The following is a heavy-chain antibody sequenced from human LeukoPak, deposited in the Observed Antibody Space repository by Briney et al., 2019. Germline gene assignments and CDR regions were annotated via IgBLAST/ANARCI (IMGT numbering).Heavy chain of an antibody. J-gene: IGHJ4*02. V-gene: IGHV3-20*04. CDR1: GFTFDDYG. D-gene: IGHD6-13*01. CDR3: ARDGRGAAAVY. CDR2: INWNGGST. Sequence: PGGSLRLSCAAYGFTFDDYGMSWVRQAPGKGLEWVSGINWNGGSTGYADSVKGRFTISRDNAKNSLYQQMNSLRAEDTALYYCARDGRGAAAVYWGQGTLVTVSS.